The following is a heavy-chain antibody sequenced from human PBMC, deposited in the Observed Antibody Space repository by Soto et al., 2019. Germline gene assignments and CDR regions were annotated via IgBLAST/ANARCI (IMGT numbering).Heavy chain of an antibody. Sequence: GGSLRLSCAASGFTFSNAWMSWVRQAPGKGLEWVGRIKSKTDGGTTDYAAPVKGRFTISRDDSKNTLYLQMNSLKTEDTAVYYCTTDPYCSGGSCYYYWGQGTLVTVSS. V-gene: IGHV3-15*01. J-gene: IGHJ4*02. CDR1: GFTFSNAW. CDR2: IKSKTDGGTT. CDR3: TTDPYCSGGSCYYY. D-gene: IGHD2-15*01.